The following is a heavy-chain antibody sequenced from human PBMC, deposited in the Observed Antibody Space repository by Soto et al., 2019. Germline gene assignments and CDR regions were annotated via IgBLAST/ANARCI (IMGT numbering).Heavy chain of an antibody. D-gene: IGHD6-13*01. J-gene: IGHJ5*02. V-gene: IGHV7-4-1*01. CDR1: GYTFTSYA. CDR2: INTNTGNP. CDR3: AREGVAAALSWVDP. Sequence: GASVKVSCKASGYTFTSYAMNWVRQAPGQGLEWMGWINTNTGNPTYAQGFTGRFVFSLDTSVSTAYLQICSLKAEDTAEYYCAREGVAAALSWVDPWGQGTLVTVSS.